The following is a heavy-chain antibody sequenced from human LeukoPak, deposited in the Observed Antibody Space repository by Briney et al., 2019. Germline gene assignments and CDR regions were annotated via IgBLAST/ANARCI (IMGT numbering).Heavy chain of an antibody. D-gene: IGHD5/OR15-5a*01. J-gene: IGHJ3*02. CDR3: ARDKGLPQAFDI. CDR1: GGSISSYY. Sequence: SETLSLTCSVSGGSISSYYWSWTRQPPGKGLEYIGYISYSGTTSYNPSLKSRVTISVDTSKNQFSLKLTSVTAADTAVYYCARDKGLPQAFDIWGQGTMVTVSS. CDR2: ISYSGTT. V-gene: IGHV4-59*01.